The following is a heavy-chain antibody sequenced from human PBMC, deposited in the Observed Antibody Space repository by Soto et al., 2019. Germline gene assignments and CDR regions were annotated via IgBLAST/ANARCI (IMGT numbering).Heavy chain of an antibody. V-gene: IGHV1-58*02. CDR1: GFTSTSSA. D-gene: IGHD5-12*01. Sequence: GASVKVSCKASGFTSTSSAMQWVRQARGQRLEWIGWIVVGSGNTNYAQKFQERVTITRDMSTSTAYMELSSLRSEDTAVYYCADGTRNVVPLDIVPDYYYYMDVWGKGITVTVS. CDR3: ADGTRNVVPLDIVPDYYYYMDV. J-gene: IGHJ6*03. CDR2: IVVGSGNT.